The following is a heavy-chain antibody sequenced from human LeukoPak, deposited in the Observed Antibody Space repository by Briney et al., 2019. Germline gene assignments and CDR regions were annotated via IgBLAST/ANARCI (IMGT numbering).Heavy chain of an antibody. CDR1: GYSISTSNW. CDR2: IYYTGST. Sequence: SETLSLTCAVSGYSISTSNWWGWIRQSPGKGLEWIGYIYYTGSTYYNPSLKSRVTMSVDTSKNQSSLKLSSVTAVDTAVYYCARYDILTGLQGGFFDYWGQGTLVTVSS. J-gene: IGHJ4*02. CDR3: ARYDILTGLQGGFFDY. D-gene: IGHD3-9*01. V-gene: IGHV4-28*01.